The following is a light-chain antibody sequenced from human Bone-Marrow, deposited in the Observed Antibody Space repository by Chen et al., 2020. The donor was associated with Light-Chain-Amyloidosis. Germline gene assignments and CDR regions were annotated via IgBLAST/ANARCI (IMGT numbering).Light chain of an antibody. J-gene: IGLJ2*01. Sequence: SYELTQQPSVSVSPGQTARFTCSGDDLPTKYAYWYQQKPGQAPVLVIHRDTERPSGISERFSGSSSGTTATLTISGVQAEDEADYHCQSADSSGTYEVIFGGGTKLTVL. V-gene: IGLV3-25*03. CDR2: RDT. CDR3: QSADSSGTYEVI. CDR1: DLPTKY.